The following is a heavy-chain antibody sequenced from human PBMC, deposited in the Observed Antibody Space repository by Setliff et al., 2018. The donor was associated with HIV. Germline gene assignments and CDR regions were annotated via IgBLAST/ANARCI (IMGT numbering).Heavy chain of an antibody. D-gene: IGHD3-10*01. V-gene: IGHV3-33*06. CDR2: VWSDGSNK. Sequence: GGSLRLSCAASGFTFSSYGMHWVRQAPGKGLEWVAVVWSDGSNKYYADSVKGRFTISRDNSKNTLYLQMNSLRAEDTAVYYCAKVHYYGSGNYYRIFDYWGQGTLVTVSS. CDR3: AKVHYYGSGNYYRIFDY. J-gene: IGHJ4*02. CDR1: GFTFSSYG.